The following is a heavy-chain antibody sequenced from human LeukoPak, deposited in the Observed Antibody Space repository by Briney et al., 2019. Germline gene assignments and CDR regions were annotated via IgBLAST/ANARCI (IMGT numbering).Heavy chain of an antibody. CDR1: GGSISSGSYY. Sequence: PSETLSLTCTVSGGSISSGSYYWSWIRQPAGKGLEWIGRIYTSGSTNYNPSLKSRVTISVDTSKNQFSLKLSSVTAADTAVYYCAREVVGYYDSMSLPDYWGQGTLVTVSS. CDR3: AREVVGYYDSMSLPDY. J-gene: IGHJ4*02. D-gene: IGHD3-22*01. V-gene: IGHV4-61*02. CDR2: IYTSGST.